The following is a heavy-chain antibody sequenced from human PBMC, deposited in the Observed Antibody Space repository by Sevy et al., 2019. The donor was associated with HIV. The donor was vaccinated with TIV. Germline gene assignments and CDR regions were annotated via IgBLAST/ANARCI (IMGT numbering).Heavy chain of an antibody. V-gene: IGHV4-61*01. D-gene: IGHD5-18*01. CDR3: ARDLRIQLWSYFDY. J-gene: IGHJ4*02. CDR1: GGSVSSGSYY. Sequence: SETLSLTCTVSGGSVSSGSYYWSWIQQPPGKGLEWIGYIYYSGSTNYNPSLKSRVTISVDTSKNQFSLKLSSVTAADTAVYYCARDLRIQLWSYFDYWGQGTLVTVSS. CDR2: IYYSGST.